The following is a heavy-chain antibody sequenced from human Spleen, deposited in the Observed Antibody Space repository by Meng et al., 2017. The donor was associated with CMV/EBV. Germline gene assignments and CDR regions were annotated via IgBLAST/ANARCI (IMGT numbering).Heavy chain of an antibody. CDR3: AGSSSHCSRTTCHRLIG. V-gene: IGHV1-2*02. D-gene: IGHD2-2*01. J-gene: IGHJ4*02. CDR2: INANSGDT. CDR1: GYTFTDYY. Sequence: ASVKVSCKASGYTFTDYYIHWVRQAPGQGLEWMGWINANSGDTNYAQKFQGRVTMTRDTSISTAYMEMSRLRSDDTAVYYCAGSSSHCSRTTCHRLIGWGQGTLVTVSS.